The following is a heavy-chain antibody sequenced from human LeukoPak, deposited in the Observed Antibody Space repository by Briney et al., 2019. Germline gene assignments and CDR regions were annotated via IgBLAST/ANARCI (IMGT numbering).Heavy chain of an antibody. CDR1: GFTFSSYG. CDR3: ARPTGGYSGSYYGY. J-gene: IGHJ4*02. D-gene: IGHD1-26*01. V-gene: IGHV3-30*02. CDR2: IQYDGSNK. Sequence: PGGSLRLSCAASGFTFSSYGMHWVRQAPGKGLERVAFIQYDGSNKYYADSVKGRFTISRDNSKNTLYLQMNSLRAEDTAVYYCARPTGGYSGSYYGYWGQGTLVTVSS.